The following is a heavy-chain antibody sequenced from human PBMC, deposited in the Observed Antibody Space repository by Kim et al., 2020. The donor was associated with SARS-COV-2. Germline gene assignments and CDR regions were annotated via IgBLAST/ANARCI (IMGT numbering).Heavy chain of an antibody. CDR2: ISAYNGNT. D-gene: IGHD3-10*01. CDR3: ARVSITMVRGVIIRQHDY. V-gene: IGHV1-18*01. Sequence: ASVKVSCKASGYTFTSYGISWVRQAPGQGLEWMGWISAYNGNTNYAQKLQGRVTMTTDTSTSTAYMVLRSLRSDDTAVYYCARVSITMVRGVIIRQHDYWGQGTLVTVSS. CDR1: GYTFTSYG. J-gene: IGHJ4*02.